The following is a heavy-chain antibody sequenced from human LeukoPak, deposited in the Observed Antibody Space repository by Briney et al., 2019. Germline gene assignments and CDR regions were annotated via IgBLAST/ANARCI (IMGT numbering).Heavy chain of an antibody. V-gene: IGHV4-30-4*08. J-gene: IGHJ4*02. D-gene: IGHD6-19*01. Sequence: PSQTLSLTCTVSGGSVSSGDYYLSWIRQPPGKGLEWIGYIYYRGRTYYNPSLKSRVTISVDTSKNQFSLKLSSVTAADTAVYYCARGQQWLPHFDYWGQGTLVTVSS. CDR3: ARGQQWLPHFDY. CDR1: GGSVSSGDYY. CDR2: IYYRGRT.